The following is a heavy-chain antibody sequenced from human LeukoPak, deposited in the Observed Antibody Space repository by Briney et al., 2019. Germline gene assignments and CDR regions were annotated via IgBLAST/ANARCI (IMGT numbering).Heavy chain of an antibody. CDR1: GGSISSGGYY. CDR2: IYTSGST. CDR3: ARGQPNTKISNIVVVPAAGYYFDY. Sequence: SQTLSLTCTVSGGSISSGGYYWSWIRQPAGKGLEWIGRIYTSGSTNYNPSLKSRVTISVDTSKNQFSLKLSSVTAADTAVYYCARGQPNTKISNIVVVPAAGYYFDYWGQGTLVTVSS. D-gene: IGHD2-2*01. V-gene: IGHV4-61*02. J-gene: IGHJ4*02.